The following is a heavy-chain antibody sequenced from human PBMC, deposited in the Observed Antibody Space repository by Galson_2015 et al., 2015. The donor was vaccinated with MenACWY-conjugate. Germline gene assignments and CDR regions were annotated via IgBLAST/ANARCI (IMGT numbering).Heavy chain of an antibody. D-gene: IGHD5-24*01. CDR1: GFTFSSNW. J-gene: IGHJ6*02. CDR3: ARLPAGSEIRYFYGMDV. Sequence: SLSLSCAASGFTFSSNWMSWVRQAPGKGLEWVANINQDGSEKYYVDSMKGRFTISRDDAKNSLYLQMNSLRAEDTAVYYCARLPAGSEIRYFYGMDVWGQGTTVTVSS. V-gene: IGHV3-7*03. CDR2: INQDGSEK.